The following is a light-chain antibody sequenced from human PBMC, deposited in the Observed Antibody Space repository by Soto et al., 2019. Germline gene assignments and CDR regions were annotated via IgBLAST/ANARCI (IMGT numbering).Light chain of an antibody. V-gene: IGLV1-44*01. CDR3: AAWDDSLRAVV. Sequence: QSVLTQSPSESATPGQRVTISCSGSGSNIGTHAVNWYQQVPGTAPTLLIFRNHQRPSGVPDRFSGSKSGTSASLAISGPQSEDEADDYCAAWDDSLRAVVFGGGTKLTVL. J-gene: IGLJ2*01. CDR2: RNH. CDR1: GSNIGTHA.